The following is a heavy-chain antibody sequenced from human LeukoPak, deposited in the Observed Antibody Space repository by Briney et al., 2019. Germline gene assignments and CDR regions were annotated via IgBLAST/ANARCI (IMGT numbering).Heavy chain of an antibody. CDR2: IYYSGST. V-gene: IGHV4-30-4*01. CDR1: GGSISSGDYY. D-gene: IGHD2-2*01. Sequence: SQTLSLTCTVSGGSISSGDYYWGWIRQPPGRGLEGVGYIYYSGSTYYNPSLKSRVTISVDTSKNQFSLKLSSVTAADTAVYYCARSSQDIVVVPAAIGWFDPWGQGTLVTVSS. J-gene: IGHJ5*02. CDR3: ARSSQDIVVVPAAIGWFDP.